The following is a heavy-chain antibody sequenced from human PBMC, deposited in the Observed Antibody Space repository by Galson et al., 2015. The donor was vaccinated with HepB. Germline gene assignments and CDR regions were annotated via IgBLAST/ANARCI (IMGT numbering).Heavy chain of an antibody. CDR1: GFTFDDYA. CDR2: ISWNSGSI. Sequence: SLRLSCAASGFTFDDYAMHWVRQAPGKGLEWVSGISWNSGSIGYADSVKGRFTISRDNAKNSLYLQMNSLRAEDTALYYCAKPTGRYNRNHNYGMDVWGQGTTVTVSS. J-gene: IGHJ6*02. CDR3: AKPTGRYNRNHNYGMDV. V-gene: IGHV3-9*01. D-gene: IGHD1-14*01.